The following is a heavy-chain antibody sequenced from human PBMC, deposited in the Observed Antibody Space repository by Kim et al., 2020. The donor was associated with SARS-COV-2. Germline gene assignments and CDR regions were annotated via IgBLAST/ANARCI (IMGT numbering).Heavy chain of an antibody. J-gene: IGHJ4*02. CDR1: GFTFSNYG. CDR2: ISGRGGSP. V-gene: IGHV3-23*01. Sequence: GGSLRLSCAASGFTFSNYGMYWVRQAPGKGLEGVSSISGRGGSPDYTDSVWGRCIIARDNSKDTLYLQMNSLRADDTAIYYCTKEQSKKGWFLDYWGQGT. D-gene: IGHD3-10*01. CDR3: TKEQSKKGWFLDY.